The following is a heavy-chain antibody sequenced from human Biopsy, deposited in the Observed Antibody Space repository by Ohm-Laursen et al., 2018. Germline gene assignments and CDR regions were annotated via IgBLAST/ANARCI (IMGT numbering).Heavy chain of an antibody. V-gene: IGHV3-33*06. CDR3: VKAYSAIYWFDP. D-gene: IGHD2-21*01. Sequence: LSLTCAASGFTFHTYAMNWVRQAPGKGLEWVAVLWYDGTNKYYADSVKGRFTISRDNSKNTLFLQMGSLRADDTAVYYCVKAYSAIYWFDPWGQGTLVTVSS. J-gene: IGHJ5*02. CDR1: GFTFHTYA. CDR2: LWYDGTNK.